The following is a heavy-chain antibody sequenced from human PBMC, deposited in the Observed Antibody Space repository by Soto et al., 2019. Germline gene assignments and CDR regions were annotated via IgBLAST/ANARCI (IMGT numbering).Heavy chain of an antibody. CDR2: ISGSGGNT. Sequence: DVKLLESGGGLVQLGGSLRLSCAASGFIFNNYAMNWVRQALGKGLEWVSGISGSGGNTYYADSVKGRFAISRDKSNNTLYLQLSSLKAEYTAVYYCVKARSGWYLYYFDYWGQGTRVTVSS. D-gene: IGHD6-19*01. V-gene: IGHV3-23*01. CDR1: GFIFNNYA. CDR3: VKARSGWYLYYFDY. J-gene: IGHJ4*02.